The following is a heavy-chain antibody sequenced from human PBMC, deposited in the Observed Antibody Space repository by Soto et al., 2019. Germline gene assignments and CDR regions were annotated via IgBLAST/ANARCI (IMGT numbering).Heavy chain of an antibody. V-gene: IGHV3-7*01. CDR3: ARHPERIAEIGWFDP. CDR2: IKQDGSEK. J-gene: IGHJ5*02. CDR1: GFTFSSYW. D-gene: IGHD6-13*01. Sequence: GGSLRLSCAASGFTFSSYWMSWVRQATGKGLEWVANIKQDGSEKYYADSVKGRFTISRDNAKNSLYLQMNSLRAEDTAVYYCARHPERIAEIGWFDPWGQGTLVTVSS.